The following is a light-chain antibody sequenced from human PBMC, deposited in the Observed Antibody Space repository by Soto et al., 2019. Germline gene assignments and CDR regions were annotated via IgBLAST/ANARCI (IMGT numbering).Light chain of an antibody. CDR2: GAS. CDR3: QQYGSSYT. CDR1: QSVSSSY. Sequence: EIVLTQSPGTLSLSPGERATLSCRASQSVSSSYLAWYQQKPGQAPRHLIYGASSRATGIPDRFSGSWSGTDFTLTISRLEPEDFAMYYCQQYGSSYTFGQGTKLEIK. J-gene: IGKJ2*01. V-gene: IGKV3-20*01.